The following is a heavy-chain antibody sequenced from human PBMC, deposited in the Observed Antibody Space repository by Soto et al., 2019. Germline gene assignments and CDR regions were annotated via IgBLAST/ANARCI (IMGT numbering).Heavy chain of an antibody. J-gene: IGHJ6*02. CDR3: ARDPPFSGILRGTPLMDV. CDR2: ISAYNGDT. Sequence: SVKVSCKASGYSFTTHGISWVRRAPGHGLEWTGWISAYNGDTHYVQRFQGRLTMTTDTSTSTAYMELRSLTSDDTAVYYCARDPPFSGILRGTPLMDVWGQGTTVTV. CDR1: GYSFTTHG. D-gene: IGHD4-17*01. V-gene: IGHV1-18*04.